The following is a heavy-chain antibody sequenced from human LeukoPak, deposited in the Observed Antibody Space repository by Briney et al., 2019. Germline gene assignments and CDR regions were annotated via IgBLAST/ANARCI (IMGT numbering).Heavy chain of an antibody. CDR3: TTDSCHYYDSSGPYP. D-gene: IGHD3-22*01. Sequence: PGGSLRLSCAAPGFTFSNAWMSWVRQAPGKGLEWVGRIKSKTDGGTTDYAAPVKGRFTISRDDSKNTLYLQMNSLKTEDTAVYYCTTDSCHYYDSSGPYPWGQGTLVTVSS. J-gene: IGHJ5*02. V-gene: IGHV3-15*01. CDR2: IKSKTDGGTT. CDR1: GFTFSNAW.